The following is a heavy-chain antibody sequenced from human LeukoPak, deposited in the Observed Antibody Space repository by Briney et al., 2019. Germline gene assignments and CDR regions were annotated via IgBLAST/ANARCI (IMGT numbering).Heavy chain of an antibody. Sequence: GGSLRLSCAASGFSISGYAMSWVRQAPGKGLEWVSTIAPSGHSSYYADSVKGRFTISSDISEKTLNLQMSSLRVEDTAGYYCAKASSGYYAFDYWGQGTLVTVSP. CDR2: IAPSGHSS. CDR3: AKASSGYYAFDY. D-gene: IGHD3-22*01. V-gene: IGHV3-23*01. J-gene: IGHJ4*02. CDR1: GFSISGYA.